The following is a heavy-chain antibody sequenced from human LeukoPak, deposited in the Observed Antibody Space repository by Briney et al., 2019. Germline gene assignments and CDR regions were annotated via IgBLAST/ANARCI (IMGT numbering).Heavy chain of an antibody. Sequence: SGGSLRLSCEASGFTFSDYWLTWVRQAPGKGLEWVSSISSSSSYIYYADSVKGRFTISRDNAKNSLYLQMNSLRAEDTAVYYCARGGTAMAFDIWGQGTMVTVSS. V-gene: IGHV3-21*01. CDR3: ARGGTAMAFDI. D-gene: IGHD5-18*01. CDR1: GFTFSDYW. J-gene: IGHJ3*02. CDR2: ISSSSSYI.